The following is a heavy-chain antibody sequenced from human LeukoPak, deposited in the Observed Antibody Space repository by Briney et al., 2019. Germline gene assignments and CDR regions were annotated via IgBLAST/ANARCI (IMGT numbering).Heavy chain of an antibody. CDR2: IYSGGST. CDR3: ASCTSGEDYYYYYMDV. V-gene: IGHV3-66*01. J-gene: IGHJ6*03. D-gene: IGHD4-17*01. Sequence: TGGSLRLSCAASGFTVSSNYMSWVRQAPGKGLEWVSVIYSGGSTYYADSVKGRFTISRDNSKNTLYLQMNSLRAEDTAVYYCASCTSGEDYYYYYMDVWGKGTTVTISS. CDR1: GFTVSSNY.